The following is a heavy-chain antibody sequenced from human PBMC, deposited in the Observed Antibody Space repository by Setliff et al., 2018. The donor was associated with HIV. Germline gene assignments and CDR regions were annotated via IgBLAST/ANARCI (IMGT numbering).Heavy chain of an antibody. J-gene: IGHJ4*02. CDR2: MNCLNGDT. D-gene: IGHD3-10*01. CDR3: ARETQTNSGSYLA. Sequence: VASVKVSCKTSGYTFTNYYVNWVRQAPGQGLEWIGIMNCLNGDTSYAQNLKGRVTVTRDTSTSTVYMELSSLRPEDTAVYYCARETQTNSGSYLAWGQGTLVTVSS. CDR1: GYTFTNYY. V-gene: IGHV1-46*01.